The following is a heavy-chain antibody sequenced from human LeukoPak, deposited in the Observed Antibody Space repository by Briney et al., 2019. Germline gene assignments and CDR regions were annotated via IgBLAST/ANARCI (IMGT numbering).Heavy chain of an antibody. CDR2: INPSGGST. D-gene: IGHD6-6*01. Sequence: ASVKVSCKASGYTFTSYYMHWVRQAPGQGLEWMGIINPSGGSTSYAQKFQGRVTMTRDTSTSTVYMELSSLRSEDTAVYCCARDASNWFFDLWGRGTLVTVSS. J-gene: IGHJ2*01. V-gene: IGHV1-46*01. CDR1: GYTFTSYY. CDR3: ARDASNWFFDL.